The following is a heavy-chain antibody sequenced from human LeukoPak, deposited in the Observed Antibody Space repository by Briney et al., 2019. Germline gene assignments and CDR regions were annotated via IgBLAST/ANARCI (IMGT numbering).Heavy chain of an antibody. V-gene: IGHV3-7*01. CDR1: GFTFSSYW. CDR2: IKQDGSEK. CDR3: ASRYSSSWYYYYYYMDV. Sequence: PGGSLRLSCAASGFTFSSYWMSWVRQAPGKGLEWVANIKQDGSEKYYVDSVKGRFTISRDNAKNSLYLQMSSLRVEDTAVYYCASRYSSSWYYYYYYMDVWGKGTTVTISS. D-gene: IGHD6-13*01. J-gene: IGHJ6*03.